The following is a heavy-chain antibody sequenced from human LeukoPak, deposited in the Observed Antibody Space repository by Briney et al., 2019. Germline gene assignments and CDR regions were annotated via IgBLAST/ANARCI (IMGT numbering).Heavy chain of an antibody. CDR1: GYTFTDYY. D-gene: IGHD5-12*01. CDR2: INPSTGGT. J-gene: IGHJ5*02. V-gene: IGHV1-2*02. CDR3: ARDVYSGSSGGWFDP. Sequence: ASVQVSCTASGYTFTDYYMHWVRQAPGQGLEWMGWINPSTGGTKYAQKFQGRVTMTRDSSISTGYMELSRLRSDDMAVYYCARDVYSGSSGGWFDPWGQGTLVTVSS.